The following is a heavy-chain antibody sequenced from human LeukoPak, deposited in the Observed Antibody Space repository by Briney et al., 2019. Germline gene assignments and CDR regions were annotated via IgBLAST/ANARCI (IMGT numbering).Heavy chain of an antibody. D-gene: IGHD3-3*01. J-gene: IGHJ6*02. Sequence: SETLSPTCTVSGGSISSYYWSWIRQPPGKGLEWIGYIYYSGSTNYNPSLKSRVTISVDTSKNQFSLKLSSVTAADTAVYYCARVKYYDFWSGYYDGMDVWGQGTTVTVSS. V-gene: IGHV4-59*01. CDR1: GGSISSYY. CDR3: ARVKYYDFWSGYYDGMDV. CDR2: IYYSGST.